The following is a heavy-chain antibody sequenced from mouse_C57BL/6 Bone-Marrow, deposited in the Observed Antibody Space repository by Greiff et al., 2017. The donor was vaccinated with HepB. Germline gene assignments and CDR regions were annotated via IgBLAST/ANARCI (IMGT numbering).Heavy chain of an antibody. CDR2: ISGGGGNT. Sequence: EVMLVESGGGLVKPGGSLKLSCAASGFTFSSYTMSWVRQTPEKRLEWVATISGGGGNTYYPDSVKGRFTISRDNAKNTLYLQMSSLRSEDTALYYCAKVSYGRDGYFDVWGTGTTVTVSS. CDR3: AKVSYGRDGYFDV. CDR1: GFTFSSYT. V-gene: IGHV5-9*01. J-gene: IGHJ1*03. D-gene: IGHD1-1*01.